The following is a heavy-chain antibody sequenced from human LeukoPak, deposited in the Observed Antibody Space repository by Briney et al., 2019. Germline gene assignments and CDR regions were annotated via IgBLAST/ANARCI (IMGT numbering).Heavy chain of an antibody. CDR2: ISNSGDRT. J-gene: IGHJ4*02. Sequence: GGSLRLSCAASGFTFSSYAMNWVRQSPGKGLEWVSAISNSGDRTYYADSVKGRFTISRDNSKNMLYLQMNSLRAEDTAVYYCAKDSGSGYPISFIDYWGQGTLVTVSS. V-gene: IGHV3-23*01. CDR1: GFTFSSYA. D-gene: IGHD3-3*01. CDR3: AKDSGSGYPISFIDY.